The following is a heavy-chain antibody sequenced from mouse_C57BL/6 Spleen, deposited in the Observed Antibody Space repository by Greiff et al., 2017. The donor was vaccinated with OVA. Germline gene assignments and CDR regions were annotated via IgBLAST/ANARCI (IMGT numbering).Heavy chain of an antibody. J-gene: IGHJ1*03. CDR3: ARRSYGSRNWYFDV. CDR1: GYTFTSYW. Sequence: VQLQQPGAELVRPGTSVKLSCTASGYTFTSYWMHWVKQRPGQGLEWIGVIDPSDSYTNYNQKFKGKATLTVDTSSSTAYMQLSSLTSEDAAVYYCARRSYGSRNWYFDVWGTGTTVTVSS. CDR2: IDPSDSYT. D-gene: IGHD1-1*01. V-gene: IGHV1-59*01.